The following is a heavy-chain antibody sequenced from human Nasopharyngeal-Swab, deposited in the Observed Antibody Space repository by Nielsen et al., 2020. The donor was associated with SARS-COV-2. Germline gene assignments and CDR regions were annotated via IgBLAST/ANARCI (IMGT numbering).Heavy chain of an antibody. Sequence: GGSLRLSCAASGFTFSSYSMDWVRQAPGKGLEWVSYISSSSTIYYADSVKGRFTISRDNAKNSLYLQMNSLRDEDTAVYYCARGYSNLPRYNWFDPWGQGTLVTVSS. J-gene: IGHJ5*02. V-gene: IGHV3-48*02. D-gene: IGHD6-13*01. CDR3: ARGYSNLPRYNWFDP. CDR1: GFTFSSYS. CDR2: ISSSSTI.